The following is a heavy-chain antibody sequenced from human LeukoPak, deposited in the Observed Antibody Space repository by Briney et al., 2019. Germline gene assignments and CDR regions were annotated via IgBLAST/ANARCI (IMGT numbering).Heavy chain of an antibody. CDR2: ISSSSSTI. CDR3: ARASSSWYPDYYYYYMDV. J-gene: IGHJ6*03. D-gene: IGHD6-13*01. CDR1: GFTFSSYS. Sequence: GGSLRLSCAASGFTFSSYSMNWVRQAPGKGLEWVSYISSSSSTIYYADSVKGRFTISRDNAKNSLYLQMNSLRAEDTAVYYCARASSSWYPDYYYYYMDVWGKGTTVTVSS. V-gene: IGHV3-48*01.